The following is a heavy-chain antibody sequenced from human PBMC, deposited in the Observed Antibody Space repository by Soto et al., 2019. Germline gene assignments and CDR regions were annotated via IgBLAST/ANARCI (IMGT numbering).Heavy chain of an antibody. CDR1: GGSISSYY. Sequence: PSETLSLTCTVSGGSISSYYWSWIRQPPGKGLEWIGYIYYTGSTNYNPSLKSRVTISVATSKNQFSLKLSSVTAADTAVYYCASHMVRGVPFGYWGQGTLVTVSS. CDR3: ASHMVRGVPFGY. J-gene: IGHJ4*02. D-gene: IGHD3-10*01. V-gene: IGHV4-59*08. CDR2: IYYTGST.